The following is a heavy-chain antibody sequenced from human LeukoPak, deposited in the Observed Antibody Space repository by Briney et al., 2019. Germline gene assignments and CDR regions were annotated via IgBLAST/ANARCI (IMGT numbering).Heavy chain of an antibody. Sequence: GGSLRLSCAASGFTFSSYAMSWVRQAPGKGLEWVSAISGSGGSTYYADSVKGRFTISRDNSKNTLYLQMNSLRAEDTAVYYCAKGDIVVVVAASGEYDYWGQGTLVTVSS. CDR1: GFTFSSYA. CDR2: ISGSGGST. J-gene: IGHJ4*02. CDR3: AKGDIVVVVAASGEYDY. V-gene: IGHV3-23*01. D-gene: IGHD2-15*01.